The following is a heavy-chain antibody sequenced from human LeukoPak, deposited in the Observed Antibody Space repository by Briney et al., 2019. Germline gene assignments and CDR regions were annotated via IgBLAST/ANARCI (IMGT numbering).Heavy chain of an antibody. J-gene: IGHJ5*02. CDR2: IHTSGDT. D-gene: IGHD4-17*01. V-gene: IGHV3-53*01. Sequence: GGSLRLSCATSGLTGSHNYVSWVRQAPGKGLEWVSAIHTSGDTCYADSVKGRFTISRDTSKNTLYLQINSLRVEDTAVYYCIVFGDSNHWGQGTLVTVSS. CDR1: GLTGSHNY. CDR3: IVFGDSNH.